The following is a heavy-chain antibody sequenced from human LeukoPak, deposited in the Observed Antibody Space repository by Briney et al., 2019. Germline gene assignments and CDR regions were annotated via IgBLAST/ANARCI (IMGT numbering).Heavy chain of an antibody. CDR1: GGSISNYY. V-gene: IGHV4-59*01. Sequence: SETLSLTSTVSGGSISNYYWSWIRQPPGKALEWVGYIYYSGSTNYNPSLKSRGTISVDTSKNQFSLKLSSVTAADTAVYYCARVTQLWHYLDYWGQGTMVTVSS. J-gene: IGHJ4*02. D-gene: IGHD5-18*01. CDR2: IYYSGST. CDR3: ARVTQLWHYLDY.